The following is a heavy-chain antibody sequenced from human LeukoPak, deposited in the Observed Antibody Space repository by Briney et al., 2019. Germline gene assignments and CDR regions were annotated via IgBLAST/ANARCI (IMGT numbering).Heavy chain of an antibody. J-gene: IGHJ4*02. CDR3: ARERHYDFWSGYQRGVYYFDY. CDR1: GGSISSYY. CDR2: IYTSGST. V-gene: IGHV4-4*07. Sequence: SETLSLTCTVSGGSISSYYWSWIRQPAGKGLEWIGRIYTSGSTNYNPSLKSRVTMSVDTSKNQFSLKLSSVTAADTAVYYCARERHYDFWSGYQRGVYYFDYWGQGTLVTVSS. D-gene: IGHD3-3*01.